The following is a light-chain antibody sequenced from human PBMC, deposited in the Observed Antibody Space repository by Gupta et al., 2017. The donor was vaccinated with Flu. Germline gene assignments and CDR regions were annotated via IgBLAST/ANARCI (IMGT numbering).Light chain of an antibody. CDR3: QQYGSSPPWT. V-gene: IGKV3-20*01. CDR2: GAS. CDR1: QSVSSSY. Sequence: VSTQSASILSLSPGERATLSCRASQSVSSSYLAWYQQKPGQAPRLLIYGASSRATGIPDRFSGSGSGTDFTLTISRLEPEDFAVYYCQQYGSSPPWTFGQGTKVEIK. J-gene: IGKJ1*01.